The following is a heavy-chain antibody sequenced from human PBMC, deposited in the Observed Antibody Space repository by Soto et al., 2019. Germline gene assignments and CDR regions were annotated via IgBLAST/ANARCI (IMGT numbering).Heavy chain of an antibody. CDR1: GFTFSSYA. J-gene: IGHJ4*02. V-gene: IGHV3-23*01. Sequence: EVQLLESGGGLVQPGGSLRLSCAASGFTFSSYAMSWVRQAPGKGLEWVSAISGSGGSTYYADSVKGRFTISRDNSSTALYLQMAPPRAEDMDVDYGAKLVAGAGTWGQGTLVTVSS. CDR2: ISGSGGST. D-gene: IGHD6-13*01. CDR3: AKLVAGAGT.